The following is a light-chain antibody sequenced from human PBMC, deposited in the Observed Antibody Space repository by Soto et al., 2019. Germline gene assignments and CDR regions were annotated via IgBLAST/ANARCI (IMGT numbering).Light chain of an antibody. CDR3: QQYNNWPI. CDR1: QSVSSN. V-gene: IGKV3-15*01. CDR2: GAS. Sequence: EIVMTQSPATLSVSPGERATLSCRASQSVSSNLAWYQHKPGQAPRLLIYGASTRATGIPARFSGSGSGTEFTLTISSLQSEDFAVYYCQQYNNWPIFGPGTKVDIK. J-gene: IGKJ3*01.